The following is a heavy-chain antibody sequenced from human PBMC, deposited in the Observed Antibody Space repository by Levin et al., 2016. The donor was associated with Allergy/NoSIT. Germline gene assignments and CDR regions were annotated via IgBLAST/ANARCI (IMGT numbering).Heavy chain of an antibody. D-gene: IGHD2-2*01. CDR2: ISYDGSNK. Sequence: VRQMPGKGLEWVAVISYDGSNKYYADSVKGRFTISRDNSKNTLYLQMNSLRAEDTAVYYCARDLGCSSTSCYYYYYYGMDVWGQGTTVTVSS. J-gene: IGHJ6*02. CDR3: ARDLGCSSTSCYYYYYYGMDV. V-gene: IGHV3-30*04.